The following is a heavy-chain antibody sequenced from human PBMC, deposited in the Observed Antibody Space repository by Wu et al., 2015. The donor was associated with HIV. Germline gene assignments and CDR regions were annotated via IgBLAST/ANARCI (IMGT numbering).Heavy chain of an antibody. CDR2: VIPIFGTT. CDR1: GDTFSNYN. J-gene: IGHJ4*02. V-gene: IGHV1-69*05. Sequence: QVQLVQSGAEVKKPGSSMKVSCKASGDTFSNYNINWVRHVPGQGLEWMGGVIPIFGTTSYAQKFQGRVTINTDESTSTAYMELSSLRSEDTALYYCARANSGDSLGYFDYWAQGTLSTVSS. D-gene: IGHD5-18*01. CDR3: ARANSGDSLGYFDY.